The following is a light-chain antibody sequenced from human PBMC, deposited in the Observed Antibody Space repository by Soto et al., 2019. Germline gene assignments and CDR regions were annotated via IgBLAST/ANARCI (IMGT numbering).Light chain of an antibody. CDR3: QQYGSS. Sequence: EIWFTQCPGTLSLSNGERATLSCRASQSVSSSYLAWYQQKPGQAPRLLIYGASSRATGIPDRFSGSGSGTDFTLTISRLEPEDFAVYYCQQYGSSVGGGTKVDI. V-gene: IGKV3-20*01. CDR1: QSVSSSY. J-gene: IGKJ4*01. CDR2: GAS.